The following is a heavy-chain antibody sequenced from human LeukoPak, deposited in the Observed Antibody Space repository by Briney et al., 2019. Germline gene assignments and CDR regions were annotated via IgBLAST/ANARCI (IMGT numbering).Heavy chain of an antibody. CDR3: ATRGRGHSGYGRLYYFDY. J-gene: IGHJ4*02. Sequence: PSETLSLTCAVYGGSFSGYYWSWIRQPPGKGLEWIGEINHSGSTNYNPSLKSRVTISVDASKNQFSLKLSSVTAADTAVYYCATRGRGHSGYGRLYYFDYWGQGTLVTVSS. CDR1: GGSFSGYY. D-gene: IGHD5-12*01. V-gene: IGHV4-34*01. CDR2: INHSGST.